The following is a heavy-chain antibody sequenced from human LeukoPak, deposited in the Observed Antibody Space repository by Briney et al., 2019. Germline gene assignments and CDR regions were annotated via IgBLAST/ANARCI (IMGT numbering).Heavy chain of an antibody. V-gene: IGHV4-4*02. J-gene: IGHJ5*02. CDR1: GGSISSSNW. Sequence: SGTLSLTCAVSGGSISSSNWWSWVRQPPGKGLEWIGEIYHSGSTNYNPSLKSRVTISVDTSKNQFSLKLSSVTAADTAVYYCARGSIVLMALHPWGQGTLVTVSS. CDR3: ARGSIVLMALHP. D-gene: IGHD2-8*01. CDR2: IYHSGST.